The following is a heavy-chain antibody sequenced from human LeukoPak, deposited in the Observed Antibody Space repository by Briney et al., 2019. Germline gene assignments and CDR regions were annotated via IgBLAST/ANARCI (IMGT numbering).Heavy chain of an antibody. CDR2: IYSGGRT. D-gene: IGHD1-14*01. CDR3: ASRPEGDAGVVDY. Sequence: PGGSLRLSCAASGLTVSSRYMSWVRQAPGKGLECVSIIYSGGRTNYADSVKGGFTISRDSSKNTLYLQMNSLRAEDTAVYYCASRPEGDAGVVDYWGQGTLVTVSS. CDR1: GLTVSSRY. J-gene: IGHJ4*02. V-gene: IGHV3-53*01.